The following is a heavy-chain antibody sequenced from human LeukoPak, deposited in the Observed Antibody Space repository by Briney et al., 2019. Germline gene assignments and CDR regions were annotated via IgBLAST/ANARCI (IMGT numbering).Heavy chain of an antibody. CDR3: AKAEGYDILTGLDY. Sequence: GGSLRLSCATSGFTFSSYAMSWVRQAPGKGLEWVSGIGASGGSTYYADSVKGRFTISRDNSKNTLYLQMNSLRTEDTAVYYCAKAEGYDILTGLDYWGQGALVTVSS. V-gene: IGHV3-23*01. D-gene: IGHD3-9*01. CDR1: GFTFSSYA. J-gene: IGHJ4*02. CDR2: IGASGGST.